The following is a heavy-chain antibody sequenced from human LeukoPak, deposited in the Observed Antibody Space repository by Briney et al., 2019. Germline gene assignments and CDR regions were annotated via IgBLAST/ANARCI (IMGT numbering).Heavy chain of an antibody. V-gene: IGHV3-7*01. CDR3: ARIIRGYADY. CDR1: GFTFSGYW. Sequence: GGSLRLSCAASGFTFSGYWMSWVRQAPGKGLEWVANIKQDGSEKYYVDSVKGRFTISRDNAKNSLYLQMNSLRAEDTAVYYCARIIRGYADYWGQGTLVTVSS. D-gene: IGHD5-12*01. J-gene: IGHJ4*02. CDR2: IKQDGSEK.